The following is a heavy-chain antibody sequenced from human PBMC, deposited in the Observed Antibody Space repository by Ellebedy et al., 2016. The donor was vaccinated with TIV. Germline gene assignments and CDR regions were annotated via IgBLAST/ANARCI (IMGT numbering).Heavy chain of an antibody. V-gene: IGHV1-18*01. J-gene: IGHJ4*02. D-gene: IGHD3-10*01. CDR1: GYTFTSYG. CDR2: ISAYNGTT. Sequence: ASVKVSXXASGYTFTSYGISWVRPAPGQGLEWMGWISAYNGTTNYAQKLQGRVTMTTDTSTSTAYMELRRLRSDDTAVYYCARSRFGESPLDYWGQGTLVTVSS. CDR3: ARSRFGESPLDY.